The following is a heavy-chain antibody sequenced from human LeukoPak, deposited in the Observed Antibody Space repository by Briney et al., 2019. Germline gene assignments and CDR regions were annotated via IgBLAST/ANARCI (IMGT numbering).Heavy chain of an antibody. CDR3: ARLVFRGSSYYFDY. V-gene: IGHV3-21*01. J-gene: IGHJ4*02. D-gene: IGHD6-6*01. CDR2: ISVSRGYT. CDR1: GFIFSNYN. Sequence: PGGSLRLSCAASGFIFSNYNMNWVRQAPGKGLEWVSSISVSRGYTQYADSVKGRFTISRDNAKNSLYLQMNSLRAEDTAVYYCARLVFRGSSYYFDYWGQGTLVTVSS.